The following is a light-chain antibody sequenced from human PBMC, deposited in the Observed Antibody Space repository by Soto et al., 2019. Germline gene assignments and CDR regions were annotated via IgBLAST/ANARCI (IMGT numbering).Light chain of an antibody. CDR1: QTISSW. Sequence: DIQITQSPSTLSGSVGDRVTITCRASQTISSWLAWYQQKPGKAPKLLIYKASTLKSGVSSRFSGSGSGTEFTLTISSLQPEDFATYFCHQTYSTPQSTFAQGTKVDVK. CDR3: HQTYSTPQST. V-gene: IGKV1-5*03. J-gene: IGKJ2*02. CDR2: KAS.